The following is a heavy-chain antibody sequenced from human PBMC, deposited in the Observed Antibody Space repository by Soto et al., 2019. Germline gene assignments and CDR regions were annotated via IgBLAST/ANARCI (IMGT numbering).Heavy chain of an antibody. J-gene: IGHJ6*02. CDR3: ARDLGYSSSWYSDYYYYYGMDV. CDR1: GFTFSDYY. Sequence: QVQLVESGGGLVKPGGSLRLSCAASGFTFSDYYMSWIRQAPGKGLEWVSYISSSSSYTNYADSVKGRFTISRDNAKNSLYLQMNSLRAEDTAVYYCARDLGYSSSWYSDYYYYYGMDVWGQGTTVTVSS. D-gene: IGHD6-13*01. V-gene: IGHV3-11*06. CDR2: ISSSSSYT.